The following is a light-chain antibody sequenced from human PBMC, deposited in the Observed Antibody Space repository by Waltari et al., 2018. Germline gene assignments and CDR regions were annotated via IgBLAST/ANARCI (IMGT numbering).Light chain of an antibody. J-gene: IGKJ4*01. CDR1: QRVSSY. V-gene: IGKV3-11*01. Sequence: EIVLTQSPATLSLSPGERATLSCRASQRVSSYLAWYQQQPGQAPRLLIYDAAYRATAGLAKFSGSGSGASVTPIISSLEPDEFAVYYCQQRDNWPPLTFGGGTKVEIK. CDR2: DAA. CDR3: QQRDNWPPLT.